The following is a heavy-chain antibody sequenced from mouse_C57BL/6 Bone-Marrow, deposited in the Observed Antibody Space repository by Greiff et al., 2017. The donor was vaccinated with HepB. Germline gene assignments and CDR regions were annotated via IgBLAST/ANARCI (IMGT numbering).Heavy chain of an antibody. D-gene: IGHD1-1*01. CDR2: IYPRSGNT. V-gene: IGHV1-81*01. CDR3: ARGYYAWFAY. J-gene: IGHJ3*01. CDR1: GYTFTSYG. Sequence: QVQLQHSGAELARPGASVKLSCKASGYTFTSYGISWVKQRTGQGLEWIGEIYPRSGNTYYNEKFKGKATLTAAKSSSTTYMELRSLTSEDSAVYFCARGYYAWFAYWGQGTLVTVSA.